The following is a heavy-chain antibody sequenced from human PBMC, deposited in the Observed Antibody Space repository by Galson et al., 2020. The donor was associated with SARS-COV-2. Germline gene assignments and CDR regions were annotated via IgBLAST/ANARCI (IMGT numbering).Heavy chain of an antibody. Sequence: LSLTCAASGFTFSSYAMSWVRQAPGKGLEWVSAISGSGGSTYYADSVKGRFTISRDNSKNTLYLQMNSLRAEDTAVYYCAKAGATNDYGDNFDYWGQGTLVTVSS. V-gene: IGHV3-23*01. D-gene: IGHD4-17*01. CDR3: AKAGATNDYGDNFDY. J-gene: IGHJ4*02. CDR2: ISGSGGST. CDR1: GFTFSSYA.